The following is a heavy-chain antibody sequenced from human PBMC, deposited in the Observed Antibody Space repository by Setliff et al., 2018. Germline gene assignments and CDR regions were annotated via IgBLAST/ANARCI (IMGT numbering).Heavy chain of an antibody. D-gene: IGHD1-26*01. V-gene: IGHV4-61*02. CDR3: ARDNTIVGATDY. CDR2: LHTSGTT. Sequence: PSETLSLTCAVSGGSITSGSYYWSWIRQPAGEGLEWIGRLHTSGTTDYNPSLKGRVTISADTSTNHLSLKLTSVTAADTAVYYCARDNTIVGATDYWGQGALVTVSS. J-gene: IGHJ4*02. CDR1: GGSITSGSYY.